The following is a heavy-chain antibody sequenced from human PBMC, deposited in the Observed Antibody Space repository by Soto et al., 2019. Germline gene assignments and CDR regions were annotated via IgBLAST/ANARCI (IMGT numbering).Heavy chain of an antibody. CDR1: GFIFSGFT. D-gene: IGHD3-16*01. J-gene: IGHJ2*01. Sequence: EVQLVESGGGLVQPGGSLRLSCAASGFIFSGFTMNWVRQAPGKGPEWIATISSSSSYKYYADSVKGRFTISRDNAKNSLFLKRKGLRDGDTALFYCGRGGGGGGRGTLVTVSS. V-gene: IGHV3-48*02. CDR2: ISSSSSYK. CDR3: GRGGGG.